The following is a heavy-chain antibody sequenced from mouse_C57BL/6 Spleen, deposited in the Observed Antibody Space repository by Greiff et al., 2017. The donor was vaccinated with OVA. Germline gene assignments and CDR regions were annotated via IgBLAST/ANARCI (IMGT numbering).Heavy chain of an antibody. CDR3: AREELTTVVARDSDV. V-gene: IGHV1-81*01. CDR1: GYTFTSYG. D-gene: IGHD1-1*01. Sequence: QVQLQQSGAELARPGASVKLSCKASGYTFTSYGISWVKQRTGQGLEWIGVIYPRSGNTYYNEKFKGKATLTADKSSSTAYMELRSLTSEDSAVYCCAREELTTVVARDSDVWGTGTTVTVSA. J-gene: IGHJ1*03. CDR2: IYPRSGNT.